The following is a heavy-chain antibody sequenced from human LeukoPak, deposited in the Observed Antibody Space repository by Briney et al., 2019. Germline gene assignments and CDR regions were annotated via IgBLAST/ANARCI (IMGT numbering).Heavy chain of an antibody. Sequence: SETLSLTCTVSGGSISSGDYYWSWIRQPPGKGLEWIGYISYSGSTYYNPSLKSRLTISIDTSKSQFSLKLSSVTAADTAVYYCARHCSGNSCFDYWGQGTQVTVSS. D-gene: IGHD2-15*01. CDR3: ARHCSGNSCFDY. J-gene: IGHJ4*02. CDR2: ISYSGST. V-gene: IGHV4-30-4*01. CDR1: GGSISSGDYY.